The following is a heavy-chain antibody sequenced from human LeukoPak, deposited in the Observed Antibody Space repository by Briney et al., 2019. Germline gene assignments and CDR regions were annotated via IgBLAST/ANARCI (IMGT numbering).Heavy chain of an antibody. Sequence: QAGGSLRLSCAASGFTFSNSWMHWVRQAPGKGLVWASRMNSDGSTTNYADSVKGRFTISRDNAESTLYLQMNSLRAEDTAAYYCARAGYYRFDYWGQGILVTVSS. D-gene: IGHD4-17*01. CDR1: GFTFSNSW. CDR3: ARAGYYRFDY. V-gene: IGHV3-74*01. CDR2: MNSDGSTT. J-gene: IGHJ4*02.